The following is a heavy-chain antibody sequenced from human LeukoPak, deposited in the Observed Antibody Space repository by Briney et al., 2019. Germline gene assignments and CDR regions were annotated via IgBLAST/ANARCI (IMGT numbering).Heavy chain of an antibody. D-gene: IGHD1-26*01. Sequence: GGSLRLSCAASGFTFSSYSMNWVGQAPGKGLEWVSYISSSSSTIYYADSVKGRFTISRDNAKNSLYLQMNSLRAEDTAVYYCARPVGAADYWGQGTLVTVSS. CDR2: ISSSSSTI. CDR3: ARPVGAADY. CDR1: GFTFSSYS. J-gene: IGHJ4*02. V-gene: IGHV3-48*04.